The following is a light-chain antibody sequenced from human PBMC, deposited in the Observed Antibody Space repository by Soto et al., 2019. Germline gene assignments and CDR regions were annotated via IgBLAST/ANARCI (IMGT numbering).Light chain of an antibody. CDR3: SSYVGTNSYV. V-gene: IGLV2-8*02. CDR2: EVS. Sequence: QSVLTQPPSASRSPGPSGTISCTGNSSDVGGYNYVSWYQQHPGKAPKLMIYEVSKRPSGVPDRFSGSKSGNTASLTVSGLQAEDEADYYCSSYVGTNSYVFGTGTKVTVL. J-gene: IGLJ1*01. CDR1: SSDVGGYNY.